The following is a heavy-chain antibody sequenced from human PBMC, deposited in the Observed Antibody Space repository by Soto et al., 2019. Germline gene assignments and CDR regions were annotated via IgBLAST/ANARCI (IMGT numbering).Heavy chain of an antibody. CDR2: INHDGSKT. CDR1: QFSFSSYW. D-gene: IGHD6-13*01. Sequence: GGSLRLSCAASQFSFSSYWMHWVRQVPGKGPARVSRINHDGSKTEYADSVKGRFTISRDNTNNTLYLQMNSLRVEDTAMYYCVREPWGFSGTWYDYWGQGTLVTVSS. J-gene: IGHJ4*02. V-gene: IGHV3-74*01. CDR3: VREPWGFSGTWYDY.